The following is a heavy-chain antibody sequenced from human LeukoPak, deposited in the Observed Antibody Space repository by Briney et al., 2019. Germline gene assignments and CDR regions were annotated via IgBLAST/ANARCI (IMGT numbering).Heavy chain of an antibody. D-gene: IGHD5-12*01. J-gene: IGHJ4*02. V-gene: IGHV4-59*01. CDR1: GGSISSYY. CDR3: ARGNIVAKVIDY. Sequence: RSERRSLTCTVSGGSISSYYWSWIRQPPGKGLEWIGYIYYSGSTNYNPSLKSRVTISVDTSKNQVSLKLSSVTAADTAVYYCARGNIVAKVIDYWGQGTLVTVSS. CDR2: IYYSGST.